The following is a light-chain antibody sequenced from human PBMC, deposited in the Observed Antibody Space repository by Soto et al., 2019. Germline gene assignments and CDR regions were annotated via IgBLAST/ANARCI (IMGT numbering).Light chain of an antibody. V-gene: IGKV3-11*01. Sequence: EIVLTQSPATLSLSPGERATLSCRASQTVNSRLAWYQHKPGQAPRLLIYHTSTRATGIPARFSGSGSGTDFTLTISSLEPEDFAVYYCHQRQSWPRTFGQGTKVDIK. CDR1: QTVNSR. CDR3: HQRQSWPRT. CDR2: HTS. J-gene: IGKJ1*01.